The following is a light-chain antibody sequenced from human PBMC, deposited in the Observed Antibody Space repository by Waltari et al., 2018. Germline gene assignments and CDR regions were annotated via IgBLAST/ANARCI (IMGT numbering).Light chain of an antibody. Sequence: EIVLTQSPGTLSLSPGERATLSCRASQSVGRSLAWYQQKPGQAPRLLIDDASSRAAGIPDRFSGSGSGTDFSLAISRLEPEDFAVYYCQKYVSLPATFGQGTKVEIK. V-gene: IGKV3-20*01. CDR3: QKYVSLPAT. J-gene: IGKJ1*01. CDR2: DAS. CDR1: QSVGRS.